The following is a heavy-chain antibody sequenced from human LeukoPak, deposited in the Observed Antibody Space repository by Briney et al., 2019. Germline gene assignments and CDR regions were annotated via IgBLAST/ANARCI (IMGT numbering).Heavy chain of an antibody. J-gene: IGHJ4*02. CDR2: IYTSGST. V-gene: IGHV4-61*02. D-gene: IGHD5-24*01. CDR1: GGSISSSSYY. Sequence: PSETLSLTCTVSGGSISSSSYYWTWIRQPAGKGLELIGRIYTSGSTNYNPSLESRVTISLDTSKNQFSLRLSSVTATDTAVYYCARVDMAAITVDYWGQGTLVTVSS. CDR3: ARVDMAAITVDY.